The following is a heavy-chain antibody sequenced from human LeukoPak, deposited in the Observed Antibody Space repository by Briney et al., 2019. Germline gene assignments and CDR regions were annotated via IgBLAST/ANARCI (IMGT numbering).Heavy chain of an antibody. J-gene: IGHJ4*02. V-gene: IGHV3-23*01. D-gene: IGHD3-22*01. CDR1: GFTFSSYA. CDR2: ISGSGGST. CDR3: AKSSYYDSSGYYREYYFDY. Sequence: HSGGSLRLSCAASGFTFSSYAMSWVRQAPGKGLEWVSAISGSGGSTYYADSVKGRFTISRDNSKNTLVLQMNSLRAEDTAVYYCAKSSYYDSSGYYREYYFDYWGQGTLVTVSS.